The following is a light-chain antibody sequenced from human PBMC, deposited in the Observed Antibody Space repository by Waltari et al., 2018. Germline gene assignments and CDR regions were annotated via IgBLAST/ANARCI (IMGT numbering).Light chain of an antibody. CDR3: QQYVNSPET. V-gene: IGKV3-20*01. CDR1: QTVNGY. Sequence: EIVLTQSPGTLSLSPGERATLSCRASQTVNGYLAWYQQKAGQAPRLLIYGASSRAAGIPDRFSGSGSGTDFTLTISRLEPEDFAMYYCQQYVNSPETFGLGTRVEI. J-gene: IGKJ1*01. CDR2: GAS.